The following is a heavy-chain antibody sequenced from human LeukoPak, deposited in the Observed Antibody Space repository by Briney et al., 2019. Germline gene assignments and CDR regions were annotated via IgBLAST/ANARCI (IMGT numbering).Heavy chain of an antibody. Sequence: SETLSLTCAVYGGSFSGYYWSWIRQPPGKGLEWIGEINHSGSTNYNPSLKGRVTISVDTSKNQFSLKLSSVTAADTAVYYCARVNVAAHYFDYWGQGTLVTVSS. CDR3: ARVNVAAHYFDY. CDR1: GGSFSGYY. CDR2: INHSGST. J-gene: IGHJ4*02. D-gene: IGHD6-13*01. V-gene: IGHV4-34*01.